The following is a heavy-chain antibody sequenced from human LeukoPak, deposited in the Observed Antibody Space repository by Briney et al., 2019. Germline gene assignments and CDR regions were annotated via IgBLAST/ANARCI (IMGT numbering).Heavy chain of an antibody. Sequence: GASVKVSCKASGYTFTSYDINWVRQATGQGLEWMGWMNPNSGNTGYAQKLQGRVTMTTDTSTSTAYMELRSLRSDDTAVYYCARDLGYCSGGSCISLDYWGQGTLVTVSS. CDR3: ARDLGYCSGGSCISLDY. CDR2: MNPNSGNT. J-gene: IGHJ4*02. V-gene: IGHV1-8*02. D-gene: IGHD2-15*01. CDR1: GYTFTSYD.